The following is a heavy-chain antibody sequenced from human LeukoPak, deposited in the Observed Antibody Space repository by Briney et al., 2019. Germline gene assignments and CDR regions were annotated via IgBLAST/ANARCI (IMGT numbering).Heavy chain of an antibody. CDR3: AKTPGIVGVHPVDY. CDR1: GFTFDDYA. J-gene: IGHJ4*02. Sequence: GGSLRLSCAASGFTFDDYAMHWVRQAPGKGLEWVSGISWNSGSIGYADSVKGRFTISRDNSKNTLYLEMSSLRLEDTAVYYCAKTPGIVGVHPVDYWGQGTLVTVSS. V-gene: IGHV3-9*01. CDR2: ISWNSGSI. D-gene: IGHD1-26*01.